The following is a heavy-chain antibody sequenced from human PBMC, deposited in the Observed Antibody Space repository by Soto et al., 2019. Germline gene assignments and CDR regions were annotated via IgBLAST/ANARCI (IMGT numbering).Heavy chain of an antibody. CDR3: ARESRDWSGGSCYVLPAIDY. D-gene: IGHD2-15*01. CDR2: IIPIFGTA. CDR1: GGTFSSYA. J-gene: IGHJ4*02. V-gene: IGHV1-69*12. Sequence: QVQLVQSGAEVKKPGSSVKVSCKASGGTFSSYAISWVRQAPGQGLEWMGGIIPIFGTANYAEKFKGRVTMTADESTSTAYKELSTLRSEDTAVFYGARESRDWSGGSCYVLPAIDYWGQGPLVAVSS.